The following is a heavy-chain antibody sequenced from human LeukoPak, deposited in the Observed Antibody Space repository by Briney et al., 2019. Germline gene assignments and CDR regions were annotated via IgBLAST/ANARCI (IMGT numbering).Heavy chain of an antibody. J-gene: IGHJ4*02. CDR1: GFTFDDYP. CDR3: ARGAGNDFNPYFAY. Sequence: GGSLRLSCAASGFTFDDYPMHWVRQTPGKGLEWVSLISWDSGRIFYADSVRGRFIISRDNRKNSVYLQMNSLKIEDSGLYYCARGAGNDFNPYFAYWGQGTLVPVSS. D-gene: IGHD3-10*01. CDR2: ISWDSGRI. V-gene: IGHV3-43D*03.